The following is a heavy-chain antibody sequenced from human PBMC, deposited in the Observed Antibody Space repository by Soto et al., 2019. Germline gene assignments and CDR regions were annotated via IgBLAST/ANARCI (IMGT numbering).Heavy chain of an antibody. Sequence: SLRLSCAPSVFTLIRYWMHWVRQVPGKGLDWVSRMNSDGSSTTYAESVKGRFTISRDNAKNTLYLQMNSLRAEDTALYYCVRDRASYSGSFDYWGQGTMVTVSS. D-gene: IGHD1-26*01. V-gene: IGHV3-74*01. J-gene: IGHJ4*02. CDR1: VFTLIRYW. CDR3: VRDRASYSGSFDY. CDR2: MNSDGSST.